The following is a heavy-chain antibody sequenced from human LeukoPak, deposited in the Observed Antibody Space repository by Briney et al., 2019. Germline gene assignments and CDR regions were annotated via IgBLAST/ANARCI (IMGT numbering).Heavy chain of an antibody. CDR1: GFIFRSYG. CDR3: AKDVRRAEYCSATTCYTSSFDY. Sequence: PGGSLRLSCAASGFIFRSYGMNWVRQAPGKGLEWVSGIYKNGRERYGDSVKGRFTISRDNSKNTLYLQMHSLRVEDTAVYYCAKDVRRAEYCSATTCYTSSFDYWGQGTLVTVSS. CDR2: IYKNGRER. J-gene: IGHJ4*02. D-gene: IGHD2-2*02. V-gene: IGHV3-23*05.